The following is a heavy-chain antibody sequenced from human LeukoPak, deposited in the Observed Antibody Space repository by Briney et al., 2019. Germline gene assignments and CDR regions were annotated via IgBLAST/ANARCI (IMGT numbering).Heavy chain of an antibody. CDR1: GGSISSNNYY. D-gene: IGHD6-19*01. CDR2: INHSGST. Sequence: PSETLSLTCTVSGGSISSNNYYWGWIRQPPGKGLEWIGEINHSGSTNYNPSLKSRVTISVDTSKNQFSLKLSSVTAADTAVYYCARDPLIAVAGPRADDAFDIWGQGTMVTVSS. J-gene: IGHJ3*02. V-gene: IGHV4-39*07. CDR3: ARDPLIAVAGPRADDAFDI.